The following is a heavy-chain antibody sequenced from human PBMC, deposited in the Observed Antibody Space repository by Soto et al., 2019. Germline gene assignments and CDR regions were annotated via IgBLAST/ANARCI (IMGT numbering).Heavy chain of an antibody. CDR1: GFTFSGHY. Sequence: EVQLVESGGGLVQPGGSLRLSCEGSGFTFSGHYMDWVRQAPGKGLEWLGRIRNKPNGHTTSYDASVKGRFTISRDDSKNLVYLQMNSLKSEDTALYYCSTTVITAPLFEYWGQGTLVAVSS. CDR2: IRNKPNGHTT. V-gene: IGHV3-72*01. D-gene: IGHD2-21*02. J-gene: IGHJ4*02. CDR3: STTVITAPLFEY.